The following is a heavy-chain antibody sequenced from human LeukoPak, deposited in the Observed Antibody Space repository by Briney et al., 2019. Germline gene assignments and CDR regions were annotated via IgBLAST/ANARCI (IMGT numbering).Heavy chain of an antibody. CDR2: IYYSGST. V-gene: IGHV4-59*01. J-gene: IGHJ4*02. CDR1: GGSISSYY. Sequence: SETLSLTCTVSGGSISSYYWSWIRQPPGKGLEWMGYIYYSGSTNYNPSLKSRVTISVDTSKNQFSLKLSSVTAADTAVYYCARIMPPLYYYDSSGFPEYFDYWGQGTLVTVSS. D-gene: IGHD3-22*01. CDR3: ARIMPPLYYYDSSGFPEYFDY.